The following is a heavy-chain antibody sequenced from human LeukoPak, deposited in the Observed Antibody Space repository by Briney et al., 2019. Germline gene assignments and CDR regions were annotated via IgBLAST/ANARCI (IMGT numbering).Heavy chain of an antibody. Sequence: GGSLRLSCAASRFTLSNYWMSWVRQAPGKGLEWVANIKQDGSEAYYVDSVKGRFTISRDNSKNTLYLQMNSLRAEDTAVYYCAKGHSGYVFDYWGQGTLVTVSS. V-gene: IGHV3-7*03. CDR3: AKGHSGYVFDY. J-gene: IGHJ4*02. D-gene: IGHD5-12*01. CDR2: IKQDGSEA. CDR1: RFTLSNYW.